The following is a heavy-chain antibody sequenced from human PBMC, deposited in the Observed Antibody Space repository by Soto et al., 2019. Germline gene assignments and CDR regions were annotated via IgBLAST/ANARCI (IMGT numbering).Heavy chain of an antibody. CDR3: ARGRVESELFYYSSSGMDV. D-gene: IGHD3-10*01. CDR1: GDSVSSATAT. J-gene: IGHJ6*02. V-gene: IGHV6-1*01. Sequence: SQTLSLTCAISGDSVSSATATWSWIRQSPSRGLEWLGRTYYRSKWYNDYAVSVKSRIAITPDTSKNQLSLQLSSVTPEDTAVYFCARGRVESELFYYSSSGMDVCGLRNTLPVS. CDR2: TYYRSKWYN.